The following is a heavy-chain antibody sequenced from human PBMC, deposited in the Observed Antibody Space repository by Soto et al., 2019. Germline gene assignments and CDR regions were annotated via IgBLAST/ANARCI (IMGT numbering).Heavy chain of an antibody. CDR2: ISGSGDST. CDR1: GFTFSVYA. D-gene: IGHD3-10*01. J-gene: IGHJ4*02. Sequence: EVRLLESGGGLVQPGGSLRLSCAASGFTFSVYAMSWVRQAPGKGLEWVSGISGSGDSTHYADSVKGRFTVSRDNSKSMLCLQTNSLRAEDTAIYYCSQALYGGFTYWGQGTLVTVSS. CDR3: SQALYGGFTY. V-gene: IGHV3-23*01.